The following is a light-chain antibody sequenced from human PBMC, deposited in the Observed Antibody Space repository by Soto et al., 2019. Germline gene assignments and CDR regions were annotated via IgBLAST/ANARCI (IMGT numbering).Light chain of an antibody. CDR2: DVS. V-gene: IGLV2-18*02. Sequence: QSVLTQPPSVSGSPGRSVAISCTGTSSDVGSYNRVSWYQQPPGTAPKLMIYDVSDRPSGVPDRFSGSKSGNTASLTISGLQAEDEADYYCSSYTSSSTYVFGTGTQLTVL. J-gene: IGLJ1*01. CDR1: SSDVGSYNR. CDR3: SSYTSSSTYV.